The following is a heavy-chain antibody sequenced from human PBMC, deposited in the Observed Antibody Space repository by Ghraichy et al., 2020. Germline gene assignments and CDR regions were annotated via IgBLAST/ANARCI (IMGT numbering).Heavy chain of an antibody. Sequence: GGSLRLSCAASGFTFSDYYMSWIRQAPGKGLEWVSYISSSGSTIYYADSVKGRFIISRDNAKNSLYLQMNSLRAEDTAVYYCARDLLSYSSSWYDPPGGSDYWGQGTLVTVSS. CDR1: GFTFSDYY. CDR2: ISSSGSTI. CDR3: ARDLLSYSSSWYDPPGGSDY. D-gene: IGHD6-13*01. V-gene: IGHV3-11*01. J-gene: IGHJ4*02.